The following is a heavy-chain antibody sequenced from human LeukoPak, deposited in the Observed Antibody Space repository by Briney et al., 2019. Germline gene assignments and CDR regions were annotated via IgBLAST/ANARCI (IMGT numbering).Heavy chain of an antibody. CDR2: IYISGRT. CDR3: AKGPYTNFFDS. CDR1: GDSISTYY. D-gene: IGHD4-11*01. Sequence: PSETLSLTCTLSGDSISTYYWSWIRQPAGKGLEWIGRIYISGRTNYNPSLESRVTVSLDTSKNQFSLKLRSVTAADTAVYYCAKGPYTNFFDSWGHGTLVTVSS. J-gene: IGHJ4*01. V-gene: IGHV4-4*07.